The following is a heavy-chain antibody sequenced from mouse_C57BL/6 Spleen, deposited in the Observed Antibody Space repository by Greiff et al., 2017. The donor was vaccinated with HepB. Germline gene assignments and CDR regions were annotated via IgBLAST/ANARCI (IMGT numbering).Heavy chain of an antibody. Sequence: EVKLVESGGGLVKPGGSLKLSCAASGFTFSDYGMHWVRQAPEKGLEWVAYISSGSSTIYYADTVKGRFTLSRDNAKNTLFLQMTSLRSEDTAMYYCARDYYGSSYAMDYWGQGTSVTVSS. CDR3: ARDYYGSSYAMDY. D-gene: IGHD1-1*01. CDR2: ISSGSSTI. V-gene: IGHV5-17*01. CDR1: GFTFSDYG. J-gene: IGHJ4*01.